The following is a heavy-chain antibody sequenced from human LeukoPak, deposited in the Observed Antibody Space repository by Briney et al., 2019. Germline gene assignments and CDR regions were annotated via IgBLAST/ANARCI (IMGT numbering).Heavy chain of an antibody. CDR2: IIPIFGTA. D-gene: IGHD4-17*01. V-gene: IGHV1-69*13. CDR1: GGTFSSYA. J-gene: IGHJ5*02. Sequence: SVKVSCKASGGTFSSYAISWVRQAPGQGLEWMGGIIPIFGTANYAQKFQGRVTITADESTSTAYMELSSLRSEDTAVYYCARARAPGYGGYAWFDPWGQGTLVTVSS. CDR3: ARARAPGYGGYAWFDP.